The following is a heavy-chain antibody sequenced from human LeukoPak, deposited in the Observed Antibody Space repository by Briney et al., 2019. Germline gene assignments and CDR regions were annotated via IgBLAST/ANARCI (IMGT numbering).Heavy chain of an antibody. CDR3: ARGHIVAYYYGMDV. D-gene: IGHD2-15*01. V-gene: IGHV1-18*01. CDR1: GYTFTSYG. J-gene: IGHJ6*02. Sequence: ASVKVSCKASGYTFTSYGISWVRQAPGQGLEWMGWISAYNGNTNYAQKLQGRVTMTTDISTSTAYMELRSLRSDDTAVYYCARGHIVAYYYGMDVWGQGTTVTVSS. CDR2: ISAYNGNT.